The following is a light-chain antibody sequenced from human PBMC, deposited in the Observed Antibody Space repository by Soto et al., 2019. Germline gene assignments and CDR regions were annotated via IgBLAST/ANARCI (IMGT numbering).Light chain of an antibody. V-gene: IGKV3-20*01. CDR1: ESIFNNN. CDR2: GAS. Sequence: VLTQSPGTLSLSPGERATLSCRASESIFNNNLAWYQQRSGQAPRLLISGASNRATGVPDRFSGMGSGSDFTRTIDRLEPEDFAGFYCQHYGDSPPEYTFGEGTKLEIQ. CDR3: QHYGDSPPEYT. J-gene: IGKJ2*01.